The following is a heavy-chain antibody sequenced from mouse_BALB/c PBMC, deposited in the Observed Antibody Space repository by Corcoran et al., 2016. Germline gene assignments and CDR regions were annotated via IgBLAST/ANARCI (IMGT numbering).Heavy chain of an antibody. V-gene: IGHV1-9*01. CDR2: ILPGSGST. D-gene: IGHD1-1*01. CDR1: GYTFSSYW. Sequence: QVQLQQSGAELMKPGATVKISCKATGYTFSSYWIEWVKQRPGHGLEWIGEILPGSGSTNYNEKFKGKATFTADTSSNTAYMQLSSLTSEDSAVYYCARYYGSSYWFAYWGQGTLVTVSA. J-gene: IGHJ3*01. CDR3: ARYYGSSYWFAY.